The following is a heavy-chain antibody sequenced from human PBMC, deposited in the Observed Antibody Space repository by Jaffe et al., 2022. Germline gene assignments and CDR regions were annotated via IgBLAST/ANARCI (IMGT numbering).Heavy chain of an antibody. J-gene: IGHJ4*02. CDR1: GFSISSGYY. Sequence: QVQLQESGPGLVKPSETLSLTCVVSGFSISSGYYWGWIRQPPGKGLEWIGSIFRSGSPYYNPSLKSRVTISVDTSRNLFSLRLTSVTAADTAVYYCARHPTGYSSGWYLDYWGQGTLVTVSP. V-gene: IGHV4-38-2*01. CDR3: ARHPTGYSSGWYLDY. D-gene: IGHD6-19*01. CDR2: IFRSGSP.